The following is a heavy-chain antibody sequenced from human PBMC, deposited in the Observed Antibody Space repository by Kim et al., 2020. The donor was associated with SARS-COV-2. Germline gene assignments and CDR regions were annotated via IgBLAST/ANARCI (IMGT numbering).Heavy chain of an antibody. CDR3: ARVGYSYGYPFDY. CDR1: GGSFSGYY. V-gene: IGHV4-34*01. J-gene: IGHJ4*02. Sequence: SETLSLTCAVYGGSFSGYYWSWIRQPPGKGLEWIGEINHSGSTNYNPSLKSRVTISVDTSKNQFSLKLSSVTAADTAVYYCARVGYSYGYPFDYWGQGTLVTVSS. CDR2: INHSGST. D-gene: IGHD5-18*01.